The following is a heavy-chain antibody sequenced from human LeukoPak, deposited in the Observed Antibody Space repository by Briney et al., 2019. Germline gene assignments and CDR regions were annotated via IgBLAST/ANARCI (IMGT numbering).Heavy chain of an antibody. J-gene: IGHJ4*02. CDR1: GGSISSYY. CDR2: IYYSGST. D-gene: IGHD2-15*01. V-gene: IGHV4-59*01. CDR3: ARGGDCSGGSCYSGIDY. Sequence: SSETLSFTCTVSGGSISSYYWSWVPQRPGKGLEWFGYIYYSGSTNYNPSLKSRVTISVDTSKNQFSLKLSSVTAADTAVYYCARGGDCSGGSCYSGIDYWGQGTLVTVSS.